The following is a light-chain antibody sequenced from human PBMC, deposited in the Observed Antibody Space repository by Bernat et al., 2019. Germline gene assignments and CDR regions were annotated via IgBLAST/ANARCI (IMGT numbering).Light chain of an antibody. CDR3: QQRNSFTIT. V-gene: IGKV1-12*01. Sequence: DIQMTQSPSSVSASVGDRVSITCRASQDISRWLAWYQHKPGTAPKLLIYAASSLQGGVPSRFSGSGSGTDFTLTISSLQPEDFANYYCQQRNSFTITFGGRTKVKIK. CDR1: QDISRW. CDR2: AAS. J-gene: IGKJ4*01.